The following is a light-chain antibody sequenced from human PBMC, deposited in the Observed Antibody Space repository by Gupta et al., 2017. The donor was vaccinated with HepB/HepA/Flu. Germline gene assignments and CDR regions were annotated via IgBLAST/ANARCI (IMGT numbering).Light chain of an antibody. J-gene: IGLJ1*01. CDR1: NIGNKN. V-gene: IGLV3-9*01. CDR2: RDT. CDR3: QVWDSNTEI. Sequence: SYELTQPLSVSVALGKTASITCGGNNIGNKNVHWYHQKPGQAPVLVIYRDTNRPSRIPERFSGSNSGNKATLTITRAQAGDEADYYCQVWDSNTEIFGTGTKLTVL.